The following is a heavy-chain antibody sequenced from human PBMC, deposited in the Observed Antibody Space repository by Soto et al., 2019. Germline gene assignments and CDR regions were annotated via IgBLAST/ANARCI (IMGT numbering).Heavy chain of an antibody. CDR2: SSSSGGYT. J-gene: IGHJ6*02. V-gene: IGHV3-11*06. CDR1: GFSVGDNY. D-gene: IGHD2-15*01. Sequence: QVQLVESGGGLVEPGGSLRLSCAASGFSVGDNYMTWIRQAPGKGLEWLSYSSSSGGYTNYADSVKGRFTISRDNTKNSLYLQMDRPRAEDTAVYFCARSSGRSHVLTFDYGLDVWGQGTTVTVSS. CDR3: ARSSGRSHVLTFDYGLDV.